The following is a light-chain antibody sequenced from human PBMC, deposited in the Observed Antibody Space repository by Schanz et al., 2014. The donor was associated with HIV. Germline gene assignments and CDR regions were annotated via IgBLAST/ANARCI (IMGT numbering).Light chain of an antibody. Sequence: QSVLTQPPSVSGAPGQRVSISCTGNTSNIGAGYDVHWYLQLPGSAPKLLIYGNNNRPSGVPDRFSGSKSGTSASLAITGLQAEDEADYYCQSYDSGLSGVVFGGGTKLTVL. CDR3: QSYDSGLSGVV. CDR1: TSNIGAGYD. J-gene: IGLJ2*01. CDR2: GNN. V-gene: IGLV1-40*01.